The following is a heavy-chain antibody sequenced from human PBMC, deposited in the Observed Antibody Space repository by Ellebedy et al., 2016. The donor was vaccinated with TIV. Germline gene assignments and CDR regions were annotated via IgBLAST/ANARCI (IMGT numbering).Heavy chain of an antibody. CDR3: ARDPVGVGPAFDV. CDR1: GFTFSSAW. D-gene: IGHD4-23*01. CDR2: MSANGFVI. J-gene: IGHJ3*01. Sequence: PGGSLRLSCAASGFTFSSAWMNWVRQAPGKGLEWVSEMSANGFVIKYADSAKGRFTISRDNSKDTLFLQMNSLRAEDTAIYFCARDPVGVGPAFDVWGQGTMVTVSS. V-gene: IGHV3-23*01.